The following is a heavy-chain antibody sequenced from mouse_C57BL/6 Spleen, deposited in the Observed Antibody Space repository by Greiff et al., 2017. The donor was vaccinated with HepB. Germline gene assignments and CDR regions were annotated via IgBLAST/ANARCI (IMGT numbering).Heavy chain of an antibody. V-gene: IGHV1-55*01. Sequence: VQLQQPGAELVKPGASVKMSCKASGYTFTSYWITWVKQRPRQGLEWIGDIYPGSGSTNYNEKFKSKATLTVDTSSSTAYMQLSSLTSEDSAVYYCARCRLYYGSSYDYAMDYWGQGTSVTVSS. D-gene: IGHD1-1*01. CDR3: ARCRLYYGSSYDYAMDY. CDR1: GYTFTSYW. J-gene: IGHJ4*01. CDR2: IYPGSGST.